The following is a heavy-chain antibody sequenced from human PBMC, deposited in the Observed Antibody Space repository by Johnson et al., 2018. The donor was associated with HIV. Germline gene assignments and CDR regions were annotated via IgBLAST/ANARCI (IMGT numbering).Heavy chain of an antibody. V-gene: IGHV3-11*04. CDR1: GFTFSDYY. D-gene: IGHD1-26*01. CDR3: ARGDKWDPDVFDM. CDR2: ITSGDTTV. J-gene: IGHJ3*02. Sequence: VQLVESGGGLVKPGGSLRLSCAASGFTFSDYYFSWIRQAPGKGLEWLAYITSGDTTVYYADSVRGRFTISRDNAKNSLYLQMNSLRAEDTAVYYCARGDKWDPDVFDMWGQGTMVTVSS.